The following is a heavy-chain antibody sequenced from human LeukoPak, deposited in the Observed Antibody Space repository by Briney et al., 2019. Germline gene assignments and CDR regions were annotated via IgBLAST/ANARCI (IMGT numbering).Heavy chain of an antibody. CDR2: IGGSGDFT. CDR3: AKADRGWGVITKD. CDR1: GFTFSTYA. D-gene: IGHD3-10*01. V-gene: IGHV3-23*01. J-gene: IGHJ4*02. Sequence: GGSLRLSCAASGFTFSTYAMSWVRQAPGKGLEWVSAIGGSGDFTYYAEYVRGRFTISGDNSKKTLYLQMNSLRADDTAVYYCAKADRGWGVITKDWGQGTLVTVSS.